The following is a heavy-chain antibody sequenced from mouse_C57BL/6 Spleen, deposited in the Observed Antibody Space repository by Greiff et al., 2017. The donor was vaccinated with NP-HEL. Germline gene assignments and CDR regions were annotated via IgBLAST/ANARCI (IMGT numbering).Heavy chain of an antibody. CDR2: ISYDGSN. D-gene: IGHD4-1*01. V-gene: IGHV3-6*01. J-gene: IGHJ4*01. CDR1: GYSITSGYY. CDR3: ARVLGGDYAMDY. Sequence: VQLKESGPGLVKPSQSLSLTCSVTGYSITSGYYWNWIRQFPGNKLEWMGYISYDGSNNYNPSLKNRISITRDTSKNQFFLKLNSVTTEDTATYYCARVLGGDYAMDYWGQGTSVTVSS.